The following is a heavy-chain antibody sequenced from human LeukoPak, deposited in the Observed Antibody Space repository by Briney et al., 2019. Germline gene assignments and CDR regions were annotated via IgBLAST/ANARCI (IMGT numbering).Heavy chain of an antibody. D-gene: IGHD5-12*01. J-gene: IGHJ4*02. CDR2: IYYSGST. V-gene: IGHV4-59*01. Sequence: PSETLSRTCTVSGGSISSYYWSWIRQPPGKGLEWIGYIYYSGSTNYNPSLKSRVTISVDTSKNQFSLKLSSVTAADTAVYYCARSGVSGYAAFDYWGQGTLVTVSS. CDR3: ARSGVSGYAAFDY. CDR1: GGSISSYY.